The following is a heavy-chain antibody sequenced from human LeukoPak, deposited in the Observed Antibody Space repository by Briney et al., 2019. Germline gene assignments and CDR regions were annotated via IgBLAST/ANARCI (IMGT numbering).Heavy chain of an antibody. CDR2: IYSGGST. D-gene: IGHD4/OR15-4a*01. Sequence: GGSLRLSCAAPGFTVSSNYMSWVRQAPGKGLEWVSVIYSGGSTYYADSVKGRFTISRDNSKNTLYLQMNSLRAEDTAVYYCARGGATALDYWGQGTLVTVSS. V-gene: IGHV3-66*01. J-gene: IGHJ4*02. CDR3: ARGGATALDY. CDR1: GFTVSSNY.